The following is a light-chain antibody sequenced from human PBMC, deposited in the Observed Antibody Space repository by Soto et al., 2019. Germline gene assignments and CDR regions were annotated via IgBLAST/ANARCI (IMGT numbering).Light chain of an antibody. J-gene: IGLJ2*01. CDR2: KGS. V-gene: IGLV2-23*01. Sequence: QSALTQPASVSGSPGQSITISCTGTSSDVGSYNLVSWYQQHPGKAPKLMIYKGSKRPSGVSNRFSGSKSGNTASLTISGLQAEDEADYYCCSYAGSVVFGGGTKVTVL. CDR1: SSDVGSYNL. CDR3: CSYAGSVV.